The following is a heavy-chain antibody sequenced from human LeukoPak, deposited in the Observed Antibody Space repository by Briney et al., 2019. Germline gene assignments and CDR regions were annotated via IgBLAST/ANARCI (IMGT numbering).Heavy chain of an antibody. Sequence: PGGSLRLSCAASGFTFSSYEMNWVRQAPGKGLEWVSYISSSGSTIYYADSVKGRFTISRDNAKNSLYLQMNSLRAEDTAVYYCARVYGSGSYKGPNPDYWGQGTLVTVSS. CDR1: GFTFSSYE. J-gene: IGHJ4*02. D-gene: IGHD3-10*01. CDR3: ARVYGSGSYKGPNPDY. CDR2: ISSSGSTI. V-gene: IGHV3-48*03.